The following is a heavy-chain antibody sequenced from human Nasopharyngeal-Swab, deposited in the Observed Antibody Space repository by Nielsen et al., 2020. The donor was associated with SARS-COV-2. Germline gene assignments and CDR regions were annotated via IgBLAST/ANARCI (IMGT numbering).Heavy chain of an antibody. CDR3: ARVRYSGYDSIAY. Sequence: ASVKVSCKASGYTFTNYAMNWVRQAPGQGLVWMGWIHTNTGNPTYAQGFTGRFVFSLDTSVNTAFLQISSLKAEDTAVYYCARVRYSGYDSIAYWGQGTLVTVSS. CDR1: GYTFTNYA. V-gene: IGHV7-4-1*02. CDR2: IHTNTGNP. D-gene: IGHD5-12*01. J-gene: IGHJ4*02.